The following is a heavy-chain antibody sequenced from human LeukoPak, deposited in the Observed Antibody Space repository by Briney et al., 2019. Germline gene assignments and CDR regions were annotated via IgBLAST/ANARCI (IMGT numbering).Heavy chain of an antibody. Sequence: GGSLKISCKGSGYRFTNYWIGWVRQLPGKGLEWLGITYPGDSDTRYSPSFQGQVTISADKSISTAYLQWSSLKASDTAMYYCARPPRDDSSAYYSAFDLWGQGTMVTVSS. CDR3: ARPPRDDSSAYYSAFDL. CDR1: GYRFTNYW. CDR2: TYPGDSDT. J-gene: IGHJ3*01. V-gene: IGHV5-51*01. D-gene: IGHD3-22*01.